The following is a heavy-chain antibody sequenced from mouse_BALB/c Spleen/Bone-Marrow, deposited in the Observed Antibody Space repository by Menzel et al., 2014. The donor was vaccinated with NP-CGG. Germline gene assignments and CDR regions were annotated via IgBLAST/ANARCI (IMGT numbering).Heavy chain of an antibody. CDR3: ARDGDYRYAWFSY. CDR1: GFSFXDHY. V-gene: IGHV5-4*02. D-gene: IGHD2-14*01. J-gene: IGHJ3*01. CDR2: ISDGGGHT. Sequence: EVKLMESGGRLVKPGGSLKLSCAASGFSFXDHYMYWVRQTPERRLEWVATISDGGGHTYYSDSVKGRFTISRDNAKNNLYLQMSSLKSEDTAMYHCARDGDYRYAWFSYWGQGTPVTVSA.